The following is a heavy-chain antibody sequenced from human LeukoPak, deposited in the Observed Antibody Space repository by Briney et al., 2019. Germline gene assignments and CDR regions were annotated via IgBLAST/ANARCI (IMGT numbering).Heavy chain of an antibody. D-gene: IGHD3-10*01. CDR2: IKSKTDGGTT. J-gene: IGHJ3*02. Sequence: GGSLRLSCAASGFTFSNAWMGWVRQAPGKGLEWVGRIKSKTDGGTTDYAAPVKGRFTISRDDSKNTLYLQMNSLKTEDTAVYYCTTGFGELDDAFDIWGQGTMVTVSS. V-gene: IGHV3-15*01. CDR1: GFTFSNAW. CDR3: TTGFGELDDAFDI.